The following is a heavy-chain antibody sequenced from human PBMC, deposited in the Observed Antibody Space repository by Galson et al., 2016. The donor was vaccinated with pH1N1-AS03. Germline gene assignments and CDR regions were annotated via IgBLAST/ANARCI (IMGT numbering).Heavy chain of an antibody. CDR3: ARDPRGPCSSATWATTYYFGMDV. CDR2: INPNNGVT. Sequence: SVKASCKASGYIFTGFYVHWVRQAPGQGLEWMGWINPNNGVTNYAQKFQAWVTMTGDTSISTAYLELYGLKSDDTAVYYCARDPRGPCSSATWATTYYFGMDVWGQGTTVIVSS. CDR1: GYIFTGFY. J-gene: IGHJ6*02. V-gene: IGHV1-2*04. D-gene: IGHD1-26*01.